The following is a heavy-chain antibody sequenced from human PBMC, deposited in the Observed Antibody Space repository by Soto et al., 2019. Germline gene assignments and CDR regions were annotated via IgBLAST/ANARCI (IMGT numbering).Heavy chain of an antibody. Sequence: LKISCKGSGYNFNTNWIGWVRQMPGKGLEWMGVIFPSDSDIRYSPSLQGQVTISADKSISTTYLQWRSLTASDTAMYYCARVFGSGWSGFDPWGQGTLVTVSS. J-gene: IGHJ5*02. CDR1: GYNFNTNW. CDR2: IFPSDSDI. V-gene: IGHV5-51*01. CDR3: ARVFGSGWSGFDP. D-gene: IGHD6-19*01.